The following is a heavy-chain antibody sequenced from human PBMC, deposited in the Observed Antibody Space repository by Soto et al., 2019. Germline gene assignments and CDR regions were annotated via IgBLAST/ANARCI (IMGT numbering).Heavy chain of an antibody. Sequence: QVQLVQSGPEVRKPGASVRVSCKAYGYSFSTYNLFWVRQAPGQGLQWMGWVSTYNGDTTYAQKFQGRVFMTTDTSTSTAYMELRGLTSDDTAVYYCARYVVPTYDFWGQGTLVTVSS. J-gene: IGHJ4*02. D-gene: IGHD3-16*01. V-gene: IGHV1-18*04. CDR2: VSTYNGDT. CDR1: GYSFSTYN. CDR3: ARYVVPTYDF.